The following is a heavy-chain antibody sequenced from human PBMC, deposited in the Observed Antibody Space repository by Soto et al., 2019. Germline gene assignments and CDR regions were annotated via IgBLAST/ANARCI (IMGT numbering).Heavy chain of an antibody. Sequence: GGSLRLSCAASGFTFSSYAMSWVRQAPGKGLEWVSAISGSGGSTYYADSVKGRFTISRDNSKNTLYLQMNSLRAEDTAVYYCAKGHYSYSSGWYDFEPYYFDYWGQGTLVTVSS. CDR2: ISGSGGST. CDR1: GFTFSSYA. V-gene: IGHV3-23*01. CDR3: AKGHYSYSSGWYDFEPYYFDY. J-gene: IGHJ4*02. D-gene: IGHD6-19*01.